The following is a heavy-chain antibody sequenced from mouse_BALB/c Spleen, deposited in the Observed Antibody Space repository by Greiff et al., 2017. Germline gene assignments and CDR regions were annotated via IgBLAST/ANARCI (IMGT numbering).Heavy chain of an antibody. J-gene: IGHJ4*01. Sequence: EVKLMESGGGLVQPGGSRKLSCAASGFTFSSFGMHWVRQAPEMGLEWVAYISSGSSTIYYADTVKGRFTISRDNPKNTLFLQMTSLRSEDTAMYYCARKYGNYAMDYWGQGTSVTVSS. CDR2: ISSGSSTI. CDR3: ARKYGNYAMDY. V-gene: IGHV5-17*02. D-gene: IGHD2-10*02. CDR1: GFTFSSFG.